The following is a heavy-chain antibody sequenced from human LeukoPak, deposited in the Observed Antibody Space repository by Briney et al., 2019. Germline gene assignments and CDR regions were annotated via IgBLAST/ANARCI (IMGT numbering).Heavy chain of an antibody. D-gene: IGHD2-2*01. CDR3: ARDRWGVVVPAALDY. J-gene: IGHJ4*02. CDR2: INAGNGNT. Sequence: GASVKVSCKASGYTFTSYAMHWVRQAPGQRLEWMGWINAGNGNTKYSQKFQGRVTITRDTSASTAYMELSSLRSEDTAVYYCARDRWGVVVPAALDYWGQGTLVTVSS. CDR1: GYTFTSYA. V-gene: IGHV1-3*01.